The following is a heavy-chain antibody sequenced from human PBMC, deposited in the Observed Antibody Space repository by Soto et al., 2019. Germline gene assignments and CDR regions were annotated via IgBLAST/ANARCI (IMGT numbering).Heavy chain of an antibody. Sequence: ESGGGLVKPGGSLRLSCAASGFTFSSYSMNWVRQAPGKGLEWVSSISSSSSYIYYADSVKGRFTISRDNAKNSLYLQMNSLRAEDTAVYYCARKLGYCSGGSCYDYYYYMDVWGKGTTVTVSS. D-gene: IGHD2-15*01. CDR2: ISSSSSYI. V-gene: IGHV3-21*01. J-gene: IGHJ6*03. CDR3: ARKLGYCSGGSCYDYYYYMDV. CDR1: GFTFSSYS.